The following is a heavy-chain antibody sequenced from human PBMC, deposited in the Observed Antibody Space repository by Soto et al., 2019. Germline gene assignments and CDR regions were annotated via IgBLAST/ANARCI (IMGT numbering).Heavy chain of an antibody. CDR2: INTGTDDT. V-gene: IGHV1-3*04. CDR3: ARDRGYSYGLHAFDI. Sequence: GVSVEVSCKDRGEGYENYALRWVRQSPEQRLEWMGWINTGTDDTKYSQKLQGRVTITRDTSASTAYMELSSLRSEDTAVYYCARDRGYSYGLHAFDIWGQGTMVTVSS. D-gene: IGHD5-18*01. J-gene: IGHJ3*02. CDR1: GEGYENYA.